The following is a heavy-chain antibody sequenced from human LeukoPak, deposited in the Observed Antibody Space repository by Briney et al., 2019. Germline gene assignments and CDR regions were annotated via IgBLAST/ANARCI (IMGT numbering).Heavy chain of an antibody. CDR1: GFIFSTYS. V-gene: IGHV3-23*01. D-gene: IGHD3-10*01. CDR3: AKGGGYGSGTYSED. Sequence: PGGSLRLSCAASGFIFSTYSMTWFRQAPGRGLEWVSGISGSGLNTYYADSVKGRFTSSRDNSKNMLYLQMNSLRAEDTAVYYCAKGGGYGSGTYSEDWGQGILVTVSS. J-gene: IGHJ4*02. CDR2: ISGSGLNT.